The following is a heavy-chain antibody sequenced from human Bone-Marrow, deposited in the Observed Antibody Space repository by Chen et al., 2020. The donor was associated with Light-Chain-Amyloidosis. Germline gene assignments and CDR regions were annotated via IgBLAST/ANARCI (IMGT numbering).Heavy chain of an antibody. V-gene: IGHV1-8*01. CDR2: MNPNSGNT. Sequence: QVQLVQSGAEVKKPGASVKVSCKASGYTFTSYDINWVRQATGQGLEWMGWMNPNSGNTGYAQKFQVRVTMTRNTSISTAYMELSSLRSEDTAVYYCARGGITIFGVVIGRYYYMDVWGKGTTVTVSS. J-gene: IGHJ6*03. CDR1: GYTFTSYD. CDR3: ARGGITIFGVVIGRYYYMDV. D-gene: IGHD3-3*01.